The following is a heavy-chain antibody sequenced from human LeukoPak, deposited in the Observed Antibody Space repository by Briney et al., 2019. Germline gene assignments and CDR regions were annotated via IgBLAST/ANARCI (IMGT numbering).Heavy chain of an antibody. CDR3: ARGRVGATNWFDP. Sequence: ASVKVSCKASGYTFTSYGISWVRQAPGQGLEWMGWISAYNGNTNYAQRPQDRVTMTTDTSTSTAYMELRSLRSDDAAVYYCARGRVGATNWFDPWGQGTLVTVSS. CDR1: GYTFTSYG. CDR2: ISAYNGNT. V-gene: IGHV1-18*01. D-gene: IGHD1-26*01. J-gene: IGHJ5*02.